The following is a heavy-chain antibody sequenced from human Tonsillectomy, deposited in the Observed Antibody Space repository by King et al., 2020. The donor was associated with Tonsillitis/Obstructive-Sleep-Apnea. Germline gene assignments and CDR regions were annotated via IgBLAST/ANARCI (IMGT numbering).Heavy chain of an antibody. D-gene: IGHD4-17*01. CDR2: IKSKTDGGTT. V-gene: IGHV3-15*01. CDR3: TTDSTEDDYGDRDDAFDI. J-gene: IGHJ3*02. CDR1: GFTFSNAW. Sequence: VQLVESGGGLVKPGGSLRLSCAASGFTFSNAWMSWVRQAPGKGLEWVGRIKSKTDGGTTDYAAPVKGRLTISRDDSKNTLYLQMNSLKTEDTAVYYCTTDSTEDDYGDRDDAFDIWGQGTMVTVSS.